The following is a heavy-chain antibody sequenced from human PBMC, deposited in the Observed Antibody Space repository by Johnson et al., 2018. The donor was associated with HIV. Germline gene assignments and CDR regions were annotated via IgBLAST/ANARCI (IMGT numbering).Heavy chain of an antibody. CDR2: IGTAGDT. V-gene: IGHV3-13*01. D-gene: IGHD3-22*01. CDR1: GFTFSSYA. CDR3: ARGRDSSGFNDAFDI. J-gene: IGHJ3*02. Sequence: VQLVESGGGVVQPGRSLKLSCAASGFTFSSYAMHWVRQATGKGLKWVSAIGTAGDTYYPGSVKGRFTISRENAKNSLYLQMNSLRAGDTAVYYCARGRDSSGFNDAFDIWGQGTMVTVSS.